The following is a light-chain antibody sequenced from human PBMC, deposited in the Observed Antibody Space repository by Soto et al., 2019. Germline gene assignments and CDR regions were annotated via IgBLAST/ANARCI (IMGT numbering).Light chain of an antibody. Sequence: DIQMTQSPSTLSASVGDRVTITCRASQSISSWLAWYQQKPGKAPKLLIYDASSLESGVPSRFSGSGSGTEFSLTITSLQPDDSAMYYCQQYNSYLYTFGQGTRLEIK. V-gene: IGKV1-5*01. CDR2: DAS. J-gene: IGKJ2*01. CDR3: QQYNSYLYT. CDR1: QSISSW.